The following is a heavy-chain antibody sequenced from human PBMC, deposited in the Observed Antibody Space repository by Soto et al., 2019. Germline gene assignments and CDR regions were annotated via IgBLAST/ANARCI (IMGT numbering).Heavy chain of an antibody. Sequence: ASVKVSCKASGYTLADYFLHWVRQAPGQGLEWMGMIKPSAGRRGNAQKLQGRATVTWDTSTSTVYMELSSLRSEDTAVYYCARDNPYGNYAGGAMDVWGQGTTVTVSS. J-gene: IGHJ6*02. CDR1: GYTLADYF. V-gene: IGHV1-46*01. CDR2: IKPSAGRR. D-gene: IGHD1-7*01. CDR3: ARDNPYGNYAGGAMDV.